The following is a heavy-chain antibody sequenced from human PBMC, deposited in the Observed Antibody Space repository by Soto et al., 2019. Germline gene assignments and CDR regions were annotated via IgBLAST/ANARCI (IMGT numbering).Heavy chain of an antibody. CDR3: GRSSSWGSYYYYYRMDV. CDR2: IIPIFGTA. V-gene: IGHV1-69*12. J-gene: IGHJ6*02. CDR1: GGTFSSYA. D-gene: IGHD6-13*01. Sequence: QVQLVQSGAEVKKPGSSVKVSCKASGGTFSSYAISWVRQAPGQGLEWMGGIIPIFGTANYAQKFQGRVTITADESTSTAYMELSSLRSEDTAVYYCGRSSSWGSYYYYYRMDVWGQGTTVTVSS.